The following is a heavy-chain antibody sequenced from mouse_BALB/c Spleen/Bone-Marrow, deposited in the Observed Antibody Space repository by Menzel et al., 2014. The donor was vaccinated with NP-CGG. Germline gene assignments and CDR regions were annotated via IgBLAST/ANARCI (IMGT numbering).Heavy chain of an antibody. J-gene: IGHJ4*01. CDR3: ARHGYYGSRAMDY. CDR1: GFTFSSYT. V-gene: IGHV5-12-2*01. Sequence: EVKVEESGGGLAQPGGSLKLSRAASGFTFSSYTMSWVRQTPEKRLEWVAYISNGGGSTYYPDTVKGRFTISRDNAKNTLYLQMSSLKSEDTAMYYCARHGYYGSRAMDYWGQGTSVTVSS. D-gene: IGHD1-1*01. CDR2: ISNGGGST.